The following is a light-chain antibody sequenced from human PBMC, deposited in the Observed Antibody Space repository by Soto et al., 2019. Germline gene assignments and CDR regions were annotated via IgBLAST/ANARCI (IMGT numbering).Light chain of an antibody. Sequence: EIVLTQSPGTLSLSPGERMALSCRASQSVSNNYLAWYQQKPGQAPRLLIFGASSRATGIPDRFSGSGSGTDFTLTISRLEPEDFVVYYCQQYGSSPETFGQGTKLEIK. J-gene: IGKJ2*01. V-gene: IGKV3-20*01. CDR1: QSVSNNY. CDR3: QQYGSSPET. CDR2: GAS.